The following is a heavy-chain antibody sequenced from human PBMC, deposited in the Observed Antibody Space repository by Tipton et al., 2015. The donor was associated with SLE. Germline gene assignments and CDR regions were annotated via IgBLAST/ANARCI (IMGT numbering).Heavy chain of an antibody. Sequence: TLSLTCTVSGGSINSFYWTWVRQPAGKGLEWIGHFHSSGILNYNPSLKSRVTRSGDTSKNQLSLKLNAVTAADTAVYYCARDWGGEALDFWGQGTLVTVSS. V-gene: IGHV4-4*07. CDR1: GGSINSFY. CDR3: ARDWGGEALDF. J-gene: IGHJ4*02. D-gene: IGHD2-21*01. CDR2: FHSSGIL.